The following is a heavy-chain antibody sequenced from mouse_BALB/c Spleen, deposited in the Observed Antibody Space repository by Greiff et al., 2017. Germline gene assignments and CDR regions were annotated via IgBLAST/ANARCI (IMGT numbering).Heavy chain of an antibody. J-gene: IGHJ4*01. CDR2: ISDGGSYT. CDR1: GFTFSDYY. V-gene: IGHV5-4*02. CDR3: ARGYGSSYEGAMDY. D-gene: IGHD1-1*01. Sequence: EVKLMESGGGLVKPGGSLKLSCAASGFTFSDYYMYWVRQTPEKRLEWVATISDGGSYTYYPASVKGRFTISRDNAKNNLYLQMSSLKSEDTAMYYCARGYGSSYEGAMDYWGQGTSVTVSS.